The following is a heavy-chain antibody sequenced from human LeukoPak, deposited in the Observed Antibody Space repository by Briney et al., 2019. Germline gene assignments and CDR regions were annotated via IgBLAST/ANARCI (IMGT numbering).Heavy chain of an antibody. CDR1: GFTFSGYS. J-gene: IGHJ4*02. CDR2: FGTRGTSV. D-gene: IGHD3-22*01. V-gene: IGHV3-21*01. CDR3: AREVSEGFDF. Sequence: GGSLRLSCTASGFTFSGYSMNWIRQAPGKGLEWVSSFGTRGTSVYHAGSVKGRFAISRDNAKNSLYLQMNSLRAEDTALYYCAREVSEGFDFWGQGTLVTVSS.